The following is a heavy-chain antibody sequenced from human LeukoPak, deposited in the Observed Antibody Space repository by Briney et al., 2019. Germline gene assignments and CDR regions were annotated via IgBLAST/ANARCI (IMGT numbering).Heavy chain of an antibody. CDR2: TYYRSKWYN. V-gene: IGHV6-1*01. CDR1: GDSVSSNSAA. Sequence: SQTLSLTCAISGDSVSSNSAAWTWIRQSPSKGLEWLGRTYYRSKWYNDFAASVKSRIIINPDTSKNQLSLQLNSVTPEDMAVYYCAGSLSYSDYWGQGTLVTVSS. J-gene: IGHJ4*02. CDR3: AGSLSYSDY.